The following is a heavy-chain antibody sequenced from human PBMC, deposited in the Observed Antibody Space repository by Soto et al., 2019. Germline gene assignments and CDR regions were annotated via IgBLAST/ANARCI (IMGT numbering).Heavy chain of an antibody. Sequence: PSETHSLTCTISGGSISVYYGSWVRQPPGHELEWIGYIYASGSPYYNPSLRSRVTISADTSKNQISLKLTSPTAADTAVYYCARGVGSSPPRYWGRGTLVTVSA. CDR3: ARGVGSSPPRY. V-gene: IGHV4-59*01. J-gene: IGHJ4*02. CDR1: GGSISVYY. D-gene: IGHD1-26*01. CDR2: IYASGSP.